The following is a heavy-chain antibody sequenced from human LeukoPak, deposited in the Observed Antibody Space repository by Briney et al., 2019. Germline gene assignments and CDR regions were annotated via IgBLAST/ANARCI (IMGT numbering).Heavy chain of an antibody. CDR3: ASDVVATPGDF. CDR1: GFTFSHNY. V-gene: IGHV3-11*01. D-gene: IGHD5-12*01. J-gene: IGHJ4*02. CDR2: ITSSGDDI. Sequence: GGSLRLSCAASGFTFSHNYMSWIRQAPGKGLEWVAYITSSGDDIYYADSVKGRFTISRDNAKNALFLRMSSLRVEDTATYYCASDVVATPGDFWGQGTLVSVSS.